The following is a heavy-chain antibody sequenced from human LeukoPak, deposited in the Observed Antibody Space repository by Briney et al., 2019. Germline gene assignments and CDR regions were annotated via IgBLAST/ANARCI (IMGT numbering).Heavy chain of an antibody. D-gene: IGHD3-22*01. J-gene: IGHJ5*02. V-gene: IGHV4-31*03. CDR2: IYYSGTT. CDR3: ARAKYDSSGSYYGVTPRLAVGGFDP. Sequence: SETLSLTCTVSGGSISSGYYWNWMRQYPGKGLEWIGSIYYSGTTQYSPSLKTRVIISVDTSRNQFSLKLSSVTAADTAVYYCARAKYDSSGSYYGVTPRLAVGGFDPWGQGTLVTVSS. CDR1: GGSISSGYY.